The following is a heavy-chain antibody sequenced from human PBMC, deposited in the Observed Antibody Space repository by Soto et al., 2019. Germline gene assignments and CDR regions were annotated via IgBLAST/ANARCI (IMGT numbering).Heavy chain of an antibody. CDR2: ISGSGGST. CDR3: AKPSYFFGVVIPGAFDY. V-gene: IGHV3-23*01. CDR1: GLTFSSYA. J-gene: IGHJ4*02. Sequence: GGSLRLSCAASGLTFSSYAMSWVRQAPGKGLEWVSAISGSGGSTYYADSVKGRFTISRDNSKNTLYLQMNSLRAEDTAIYHCAKPSYFFGVVIPGAFDYWGQGTLVTVSS. D-gene: IGHD3-3*01.